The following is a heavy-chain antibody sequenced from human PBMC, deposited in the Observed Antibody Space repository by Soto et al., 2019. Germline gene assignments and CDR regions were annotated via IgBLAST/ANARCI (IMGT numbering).Heavy chain of an antibody. V-gene: IGHV1-46*02. CDR1: GYPFNTYS. CDR3: ARGGHIAVVTDSFDS. J-gene: IGHJ4*02. CDR2: IHPSGGGS. Sequence: ASVKASCKSSGYPFNTYSLHWVRQATGQGLEWMGMIHPSGGGSTYAQKFLGRVTMTMDSSTSTVFMELTSLRSADTAVYYCARGGHIAVVTDSFDSWGQGTLVTVSS. D-gene: IGHD2-21*02.